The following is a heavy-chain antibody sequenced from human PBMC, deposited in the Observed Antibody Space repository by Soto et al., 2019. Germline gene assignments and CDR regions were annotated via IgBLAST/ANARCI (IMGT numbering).Heavy chain of an antibody. CDR3: ARGRGRYSSGWSWFDP. J-gene: IGHJ5*02. Sequence: PSETLSLTCGVSGGTIRSPDWWTWVRQLPGKGLEWIGEIFQSGSTNYTPSLESRVTISVDKSKNQFSLTLTSVTAADTAVYFCARGRGRYSSGWSWFDPWGQGILVTVSS. D-gene: IGHD6-19*01. CDR2: IFQSGST. V-gene: IGHV4-4*02. CDR1: GGTIRSPDW.